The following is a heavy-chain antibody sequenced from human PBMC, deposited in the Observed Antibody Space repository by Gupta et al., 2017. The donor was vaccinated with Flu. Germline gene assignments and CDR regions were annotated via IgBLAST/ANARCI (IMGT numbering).Heavy chain of an antibody. CDR2: ISSSSSYI. D-gene: IGHD6-19*01. Sequence: EVQLVESGGGLVKPGGSLRLSCAASGFTFSTYGMNWVRQAPGKGLEGVSSISSSSSYIYYADAGKGRFTISRQNAKNVVYLQMNRLRAEETAVYYCARAGDGTVAGTFDYGGQGTLVTVSS. CDR1: GFTFSTYG. CDR3: ARAGDGTVAGTFDY. J-gene: IGHJ4*02. V-gene: IGHV3-21*01.